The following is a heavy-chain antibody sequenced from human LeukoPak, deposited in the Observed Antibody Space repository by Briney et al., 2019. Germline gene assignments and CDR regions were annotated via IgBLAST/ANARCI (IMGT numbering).Heavy chain of an antibody. CDR3: ARQKAGFLEGHTIDY. Sequence: SETLSLTCTVSGGSISSYYWSWIRQPPGKGLEWIGYIYYSGSTNYNPSLKSRVTISVDTSKNQFSLKLSSVTAADTGVYYCARQKAGFLEGHTIDYWGQGTLVTVSS. CDR1: GGSISSYY. V-gene: IGHV4-59*08. J-gene: IGHJ4*02. D-gene: IGHD3-3*01. CDR2: IYYSGST.